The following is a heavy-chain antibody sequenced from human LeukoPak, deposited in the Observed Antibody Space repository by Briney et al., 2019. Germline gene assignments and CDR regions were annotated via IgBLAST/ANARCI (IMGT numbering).Heavy chain of an antibody. CDR2: INPNSGGT. V-gene: IGHV1-2*02. Sequence: GASVKVSCKASGYTFTGYYMHWVRQAPGQGLEWMGWINPNSGGTNYAQKFQGRVTMTRDTSISTAYMELSRLRPDDTAVYYCARDLRRITMVRGATGWFDPWGQGTLVTVSS. D-gene: IGHD3-10*01. CDR1: GYTFTGYY. J-gene: IGHJ5*02. CDR3: ARDLRRITMVRGATGWFDP.